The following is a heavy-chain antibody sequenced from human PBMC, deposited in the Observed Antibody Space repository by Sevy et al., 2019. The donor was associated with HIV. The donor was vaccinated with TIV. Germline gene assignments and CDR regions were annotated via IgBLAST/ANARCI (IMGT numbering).Heavy chain of an antibody. Sequence: GGSLRLSCVASGFTFREYSMNWVRQAPGKGLEWVSYISGSSTTIEHADSVKGRFSISRDNADNSVFLQMNRLRVEDTAVYYCARSLAAAENWFDPWGQGTLVTVSS. D-gene: IGHD6-13*01. CDR3: ARSLAAAENWFDP. J-gene: IGHJ5*02. CDR1: GFTFREYS. CDR2: ISGSSTTI. V-gene: IGHV3-48*01.